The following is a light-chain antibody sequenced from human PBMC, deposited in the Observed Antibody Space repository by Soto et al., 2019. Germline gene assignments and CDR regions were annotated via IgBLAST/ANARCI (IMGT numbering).Light chain of an antibody. Sequence: QSVLTQSPSVSGAPGQRVTISCTGSSSNIGAGYDVHWYQQLPGTAPKLLIFANINRPSGVPDRFSGSKSGTSASLAITGLRAEDEADYYCQSYDSSLRGYVFGTGTKVTVL. CDR3: QSYDSSLRGYV. V-gene: IGLV1-40*01. CDR2: ANI. J-gene: IGLJ1*01. CDR1: SSNIGAGYD.